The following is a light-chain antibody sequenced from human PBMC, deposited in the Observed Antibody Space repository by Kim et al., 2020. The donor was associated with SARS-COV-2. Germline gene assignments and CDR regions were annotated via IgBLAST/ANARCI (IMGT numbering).Light chain of an antibody. J-gene: IGKJ4*01. CDR2: AAS. CDR1: QGISSY. V-gene: IGKV1-9*01. CDR3: QQLNSYPRLT. Sequence: DIQLTQSPSFLSASVGDRVTITCRASQGISSYLAWYQQKPGKAPKLLIYAASTLQSGVPSRFSGSGSGTEFTLTISSLQPEDFATYYGQQLNSYPRLTFGRGTKVDIK.